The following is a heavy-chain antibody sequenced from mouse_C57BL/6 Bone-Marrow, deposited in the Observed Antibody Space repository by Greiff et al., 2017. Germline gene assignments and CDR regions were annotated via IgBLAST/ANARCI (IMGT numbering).Heavy chain of an antibody. Sequence: VQLQQSGAELVRPGASVKLSCTASGFNIKDDYMHWVKQRPEQGLEWIGWIDPENGDTEYAAKFQGKATITADTSSNTAYLQLSSLTSEDTAVXYCTTRNGAWFASWGQGTTLTVSS. V-gene: IGHV14-4*01. CDR1: GFNIKDDY. J-gene: IGHJ2*01. CDR2: IDPENGDT. CDR3: TTRNGAWFAS. D-gene: IGHD2-2*01.